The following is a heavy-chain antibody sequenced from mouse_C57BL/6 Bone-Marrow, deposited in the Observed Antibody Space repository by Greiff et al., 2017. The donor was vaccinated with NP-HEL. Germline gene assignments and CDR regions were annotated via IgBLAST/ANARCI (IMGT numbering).Heavy chain of an antibody. CDR1: GFTFSDYG. D-gene: IGHD2-4*01. CDR2: ISSGSSTI. V-gene: IGHV5-17*01. Sequence: VQLKESGGGLVKPGGSLKLSCAASGFTFSDYGMHWVRQAPEKGLEWVAYISSGSSTIYYADTVKGRFTISRDNAKNTLFLQMTSLRSEDTAMYYCAAGRYDYVDYWGQGTTLTVSS. CDR3: AAGRYDYVDY. J-gene: IGHJ2*01.